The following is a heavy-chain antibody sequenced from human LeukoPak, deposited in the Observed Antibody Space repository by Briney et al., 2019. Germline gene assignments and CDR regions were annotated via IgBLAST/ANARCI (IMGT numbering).Heavy chain of an antibody. CDR3: ARHLDGYSLLGEYCDY. CDR2: IYYSGST. Sequence: SETLSLTCTVSGGSISSYYWSWIRQPPGKGLGWIGYIYYSGSTNYHPSLKSRVTISVDTSKNQVSLKLSSLTAADTAVYYCARHLDGYSLLGEYCDYWGQGTLVTVSS. CDR1: GGSISSYY. J-gene: IGHJ4*02. V-gene: IGHV4-59*01. D-gene: IGHD3-16*01.